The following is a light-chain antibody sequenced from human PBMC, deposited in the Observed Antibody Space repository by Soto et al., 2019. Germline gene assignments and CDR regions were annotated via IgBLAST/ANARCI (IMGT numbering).Light chain of an antibody. J-gene: IGKJ1*01. CDR2: AAS. V-gene: IGKV1-12*01. Sequence: DLQMTQSPSSVSASVGDRVTITCRASQGIGTWLAWYQQKPGKGPNLLIYAASSLESGVPSRFSGSGSCTDFTLTISSLQPEDFATYYCQQADSFPQTFGQGTKVEIK. CDR1: QGIGTW. CDR3: QQADSFPQT.